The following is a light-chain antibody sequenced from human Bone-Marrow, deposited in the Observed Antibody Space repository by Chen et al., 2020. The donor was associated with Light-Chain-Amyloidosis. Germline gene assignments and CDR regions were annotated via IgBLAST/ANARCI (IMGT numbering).Light chain of an antibody. J-gene: IGLJ3*02. CDR2: EDD. CDR3: QSYQGSSQGV. CDR1: SGSIATNY. V-gene: IGLV6-57*01. Sequence: FMLTLSPSATASPGKTVNISCTGSSGSIATNYVQWYQQRPGSSPTTVIYEDDQRPSGVPDRFSGSIDRSSNSVSLTISGLKTEDEADYYCQSYQGSSQGVFGGGTKLTFL.